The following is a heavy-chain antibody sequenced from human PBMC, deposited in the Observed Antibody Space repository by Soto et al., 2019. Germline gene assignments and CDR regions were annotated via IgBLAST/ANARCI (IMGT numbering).Heavy chain of an antibody. Sequence: SVKVSCKASGGTFSSYAISWVRQAPGQGLEWMGGIIPIFGTANYAQKFQGRVTITADESTSTAYMELSSLRSEDTAVYYCARSNDIVVVVAAREDAFDIWGQGTMVTVSS. CDR2: IIPIFGTA. V-gene: IGHV1-69*13. CDR1: GGTFSSYA. D-gene: IGHD2-15*01. CDR3: ARSNDIVVVVAAREDAFDI. J-gene: IGHJ3*02.